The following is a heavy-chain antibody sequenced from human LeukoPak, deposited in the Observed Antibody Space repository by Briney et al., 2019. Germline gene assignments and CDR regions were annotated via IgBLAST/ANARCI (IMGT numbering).Heavy chain of an antibody. CDR3: ARGVYIAAAQYGY. CDR2: NSGTT. D-gene: IGHD6-13*01. V-gene: IGHV4-59*11. Sequence: SETLPLTCTVSGGSISSHYLSWIRQPPGKGLEWVGYNSGTTNYNPSLKSRVTISVDTSKNQSSLKLSSVTAADTAVYYCARGVYIAAAQYGYWGQGTLVTVSS. J-gene: IGHJ4*02. CDR1: GGSISSHY.